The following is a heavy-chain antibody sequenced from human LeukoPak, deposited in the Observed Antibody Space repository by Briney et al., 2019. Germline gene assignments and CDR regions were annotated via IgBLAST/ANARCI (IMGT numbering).Heavy chain of an antibody. J-gene: IGHJ6*02. CDR1: GYTFTGYY. V-gene: IGHV7-4-1*02. Sequence: ASVKVSCKASGYTFTGYYMHWVRQAPGQGLEWMGWISTNTGNPTYAQGFTGRFVFSLDTSVSAAYLQISSLKAQDSAVYYCARIRCTGGCSSWSSLDYYFYGMDVWGQGTTVAVSS. CDR3: ARIRCTGGCSSWSSLDYYFYGMDV. D-gene: IGHD6-13*01. CDR2: ISTNTGNP.